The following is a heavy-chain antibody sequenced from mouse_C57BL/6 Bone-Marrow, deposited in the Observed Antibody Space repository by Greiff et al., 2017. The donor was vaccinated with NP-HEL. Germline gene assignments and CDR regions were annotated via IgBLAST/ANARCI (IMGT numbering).Heavy chain of an antibody. Sequence: VQLQQSGAELVRPGASVKLSCTASGFNIKDDYMHWVKQRPEQGLEWIGWIDPENGDTEYASKFQGKATITADTSSNTAYLHFSSLTSEDTAVYYCTSILNWDRFDYWGQGTTLTVSS. D-gene: IGHD4-1*01. CDR2: IDPENGDT. CDR1: GFNIKDDY. J-gene: IGHJ2*01. CDR3: TSILNWDRFDY. V-gene: IGHV14-4*01.